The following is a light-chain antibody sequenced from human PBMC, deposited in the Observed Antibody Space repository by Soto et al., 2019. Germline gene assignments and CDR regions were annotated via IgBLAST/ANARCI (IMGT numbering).Light chain of an antibody. Sequence: DFVLTQSPDSLAVSLGERATVNCKSSQSVLYSPNNKNYLAWYQQKPGQPPKLLIYWASNRESGVPERFSGSGSGTDFTLTISSLQAEDVAIYYCHQYSTTPWTFGQGTKVEIK. CDR3: HQYSTTPWT. CDR1: QSVLYSPNNKNY. J-gene: IGKJ1*01. CDR2: WAS. V-gene: IGKV4-1*01.